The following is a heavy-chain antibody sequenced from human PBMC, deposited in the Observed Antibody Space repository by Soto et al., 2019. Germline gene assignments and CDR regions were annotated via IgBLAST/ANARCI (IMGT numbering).Heavy chain of an antibody. D-gene: IGHD6-6*01. V-gene: IGHV3-7*01. Sequence: GWSLRLSCAASGFTFTNYWMTWFRQAPGKGLEWVANIKQDGTEKSYVDSVKGRFTISRDNAKNSLYLQMNSLRVEDTAVYYCARVYSSSSGRAIDYWGQGTLVTVSS. CDR1: GFTFTNYW. CDR3: ARVYSSSSGRAIDY. CDR2: IKQDGTEK. J-gene: IGHJ4*02.